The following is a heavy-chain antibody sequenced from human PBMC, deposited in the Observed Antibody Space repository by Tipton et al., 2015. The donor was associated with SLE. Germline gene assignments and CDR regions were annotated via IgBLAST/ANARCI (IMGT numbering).Heavy chain of an antibody. CDR2: FSYSGST. CDR1: GGSISSGSYY. Sequence: LRLSCTVSGGSISSGSYYWNWIRQPPGKGLEWIGRFSYSGSTDYNPSLKSRVTISIDMPKNQFSLKLSSVTAADTAVYYCARDLGNWSYFDYWGQGTLVTVSS. J-gene: IGHJ4*02. V-gene: IGHV4-61*01. CDR3: ARDLGNWSYFDY. D-gene: IGHD1-1*01.